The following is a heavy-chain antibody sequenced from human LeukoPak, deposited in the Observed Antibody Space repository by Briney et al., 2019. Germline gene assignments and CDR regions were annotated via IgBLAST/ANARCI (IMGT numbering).Heavy chain of an antibody. CDR3: ARTGNFDY. V-gene: IGHV3-43*02. CDR2: ITGDGGST. CDR1: GSTYDAYA. Sequence: PGRSLRLSCAASGSTYDAYAMHSVRQAPGRGLEWVSLITGDGGSTYYADSVKGRFTISRDNSKNSLYLQMNSLRTEYTVFYYCARTGNFDYWGQGTLVTVSS. J-gene: IGHJ4*02. D-gene: IGHD3/OR15-3a*01.